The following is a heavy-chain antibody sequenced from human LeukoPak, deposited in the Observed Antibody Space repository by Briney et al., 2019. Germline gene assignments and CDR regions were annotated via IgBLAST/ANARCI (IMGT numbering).Heavy chain of an antibody. CDR3: ARHQGYNYGYVDY. CDR1: GYSFTTYW. Sequence: GESLKISCKGSGYSFTTYWIGWVRQMPGKGLEWMAIIYPGDSDTRYSPSFQGQVTISADKSINTAYLQWSSLKASDTAMYYCARHQGYNYGYVDYWGQGTLVTVSS. J-gene: IGHJ4*02. D-gene: IGHD5-18*01. V-gene: IGHV5-51*01. CDR2: IYPGDSDT.